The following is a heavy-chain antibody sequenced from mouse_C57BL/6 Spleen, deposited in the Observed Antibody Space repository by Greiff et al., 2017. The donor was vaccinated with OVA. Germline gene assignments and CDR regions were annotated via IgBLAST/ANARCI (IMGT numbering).Heavy chain of an antibody. CDR2: IYPGDGDT. CDR1: GYAFSSSW. CDR3: ARKDSNYDYYAMDY. V-gene: IGHV1-82*01. J-gene: IGHJ4*01. D-gene: IGHD2-5*01. Sequence: VKLQQSGPELVKPGASVKISCKASGYAFSSSWMNWVKQRPGKGLEWIGRIYPGDGDTNYNGKFKGKATLTADKSSSTAYMQLSSLTSEDSAVYFCARKDSNYDYYAMDYWGQGTSVTVSS.